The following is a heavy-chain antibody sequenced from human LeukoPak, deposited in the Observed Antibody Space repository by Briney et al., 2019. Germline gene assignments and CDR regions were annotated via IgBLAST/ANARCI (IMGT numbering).Heavy chain of an antibody. V-gene: IGHV3-66*01. CDR3: ARVIKDYFDY. J-gene: IGHJ4*02. Sequence: GGSLRLSCAASGFTFSRNGMTWVRQAPGKGLEWVSVIYSGGSTYYADSVKGRFTISRDNSKNTLYLQMNSLRAEDTAVYYCARVIKDYFDYWGQGTLVTVSS. D-gene: IGHD2/OR15-2a*01. CDR1: GFTFSRNG. CDR2: IYSGGST.